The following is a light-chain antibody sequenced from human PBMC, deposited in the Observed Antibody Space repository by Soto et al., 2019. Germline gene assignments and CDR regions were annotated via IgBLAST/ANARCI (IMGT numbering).Light chain of an antibody. CDR1: SSDVGGYNY. V-gene: IGLV2-14*01. Sequence: QSALTQPASVSGSPGQSITISCTGTSSDVGGYNYVSWYQQHPGKAPKLMIYEVSNRPSEVSNRFSGSKSGNTASLTISGLQAEDEGNYYCSSYTSGSTLVVFGGGTKLT. CDR3: SSYTSGSTLVV. CDR2: EVS. J-gene: IGLJ2*01.